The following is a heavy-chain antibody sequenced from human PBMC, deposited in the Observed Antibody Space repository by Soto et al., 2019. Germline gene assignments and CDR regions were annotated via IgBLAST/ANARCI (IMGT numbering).Heavy chain of an antibody. J-gene: IGHJ5*02. D-gene: IGHD6-13*01. CDR1: GFTFSSYA. CDR2: ISYDGSNK. V-gene: IGHV3-30-3*01. Sequence: QVQLVESGGGVVQPGRSLRLSCAASGFTFSSYAMHWVRQAPGKGLEWVAVISYDGSNKYYADSVKGRFTISRDNSKNTLYLKMNSLRAEDTAVYYCARDLIAAAGTLTNWFDPWGQGTLVTVSS. CDR3: ARDLIAAAGTLTNWFDP.